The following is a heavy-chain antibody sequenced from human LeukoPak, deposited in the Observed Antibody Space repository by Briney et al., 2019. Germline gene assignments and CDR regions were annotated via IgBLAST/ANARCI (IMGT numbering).Heavy chain of an antibody. Sequence: PSETLSLTCTVSGGSISSGGYYWSWIRQPPGKGLEWIGYIYHSGSTYYNPSLKSRVTISVGTSKNQFSLKLSSVTAADTAVYYCARDHEGIDYWGQGTLVTVSS. CDR2: IYHSGST. V-gene: IGHV4-61*08. J-gene: IGHJ4*02. D-gene: IGHD6-13*01. CDR3: ARDHEGIDY. CDR1: GGSISSGGYY.